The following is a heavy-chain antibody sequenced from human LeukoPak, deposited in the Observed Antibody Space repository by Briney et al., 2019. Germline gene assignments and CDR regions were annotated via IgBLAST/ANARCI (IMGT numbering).Heavy chain of an antibody. CDR2: INHSGST. V-gene: IGHV4-34*01. CDR3: AREEKQQLAQGYYFGY. Sequence: SETLSLTCAVYGGSFSGYYWSWIRQPPGKGLEWIGEINHSGSTNYNPSLKSRVTISVDTSTNQFSLKLSSVTAADTAVYYCAREEKQQLAQGYYFGYWGQGTLVTVSS. CDR1: GGSFSGYY. J-gene: IGHJ4*02. D-gene: IGHD6-13*01.